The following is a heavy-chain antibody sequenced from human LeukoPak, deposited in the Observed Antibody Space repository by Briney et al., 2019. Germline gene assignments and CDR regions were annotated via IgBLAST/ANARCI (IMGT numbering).Heavy chain of an antibody. CDR3: ARDAESYDFWSGYYPPAPDS. V-gene: IGHV1-46*01. CDR2: INPSGGST. D-gene: IGHD3-3*01. J-gene: IGHJ4*02. CDR1: GYTFTSYY. Sequence: ASVKVSCKASGYTFTSYYMHWVRQAPGQGLEWMGIINPSGGSTSYAQKFQGRVTMTRDTSTNTVYTELSSLRSEDTAVYYCARDAESYDFWSGYYPPAPDSWGQGTLVTVSS.